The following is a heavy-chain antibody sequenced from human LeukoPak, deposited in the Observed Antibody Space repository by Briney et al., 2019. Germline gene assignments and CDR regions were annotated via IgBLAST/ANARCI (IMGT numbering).Heavy chain of an antibody. D-gene: IGHD6-19*01. J-gene: IGHJ4*02. CDR3: ARDYGSGEFDY. CDR2: IKKDGSQK. CDR1: GFTFSDYW. V-gene: IGHV3-7*01. Sequence: GGSLRLSCAASGFTFSDYWMSWVRQAPGKGLEWVATIKKDGSQKYYVDSVKGRFTISRDNSKNTLYLQMNSLRAEDTAVYYCARDYGSGEFDYWGQGTLVTVSS.